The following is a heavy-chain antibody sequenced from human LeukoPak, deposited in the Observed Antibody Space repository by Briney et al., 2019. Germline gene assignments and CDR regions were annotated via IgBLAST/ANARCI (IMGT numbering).Heavy chain of an antibody. V-gene: IGHV3-23*01. CDR2: ISGSGGST. CDR1: GFTFSSYA. Sequence: GGSLRLSCAASGFTFSSYAMSWARQAPGKGLEWVSAISGSGGSTYYADSVKGRFTISRDNSKNTLYLQMNGLRAEDTAVYYCAKVRRKYGVDYWGQGTLVTVSS. CDR3: AKVRRKYGVDY. J-gene: IGHJ4*02. D-gene: IGHD4-17*01.